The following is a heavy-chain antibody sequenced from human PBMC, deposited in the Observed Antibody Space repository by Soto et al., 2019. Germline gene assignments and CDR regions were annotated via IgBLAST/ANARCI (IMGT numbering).Heavy chain of an antibody. CDR3: ARGLLLWFGELSRRGGYYYYMDV. J-gene: IGHJ6*03. D-gene: IGHD3-10*01. V-gene: IGHV4-34*01. CDR2: INDSGSS. CDR1: GGSFSGYY. Sequence: QVQLQQWGAGLLKPSETLSLTCAVYGGSFSGYYWSWIRQPPGKGLEWIGEINDSGSSNYNPSLKSRVTISVYTPKNQFSLKLSSVTAADTAVYYCARGLLLWFGELSRRGGYYYYMDVWGKGTMVTVSS.